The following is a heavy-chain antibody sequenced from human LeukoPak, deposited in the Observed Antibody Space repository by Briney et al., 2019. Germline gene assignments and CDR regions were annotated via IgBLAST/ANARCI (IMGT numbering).Heavy chain of an antibody. J-gene: IGHJ4*02. Sequence: PGGSLRLSCAASGFIFSSYAMSWVRQAPGEGLEWVSAISGSGGSTYYADSVKGRFTISRDNSKNTLYLQMNSLRAEDTAVYYCAKSIAARPNFDYWGQGTLVTVSS. D-gene: IGHD6-6*01. CDR2: ISGSGGST. CDR3: AKSIAARPNFDY. CDR1: GFIFSSYA. V-gene: IGHV3-23*01.